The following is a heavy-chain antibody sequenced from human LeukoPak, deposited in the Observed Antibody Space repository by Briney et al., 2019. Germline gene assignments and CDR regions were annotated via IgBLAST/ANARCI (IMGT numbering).Heavy chain of an antibody. V-gene: IGHV1-24*01. J-gene: IGHJ3*02. CDR3: ATDTAPKMPMIVVVHAFDI. Sequence: ASVKVSCKVYGNTLTEFSIHWVRQAPGKGLEWMGGFDPESAKTIYAQNFQGRLTMTEDTSTDTAHMELSSLRSEDTAVYYCATDTAPKMPMIVVVHAFDIWGQGTMVTVSS. CDR1: GNTLTEFS. CDR2: FDPESAKT. D-gene: IGHD3-22*01.